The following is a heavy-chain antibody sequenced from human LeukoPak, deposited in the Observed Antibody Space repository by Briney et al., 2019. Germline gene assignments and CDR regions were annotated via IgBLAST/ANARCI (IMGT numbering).Heavy chain of an antibody. V-gene: IGHV3-30*02. CDR2: IQYDGSGK. Sequence: GGSLRLSCAASGFSFSRNGIHWVRQAPGKGLEWVAFIQYDGSGKYYADSVKGRFTISRDNTKNTLYLQMSSLRPEDTAVYYCAKDLGSWSYSLDYWGQGTLVTVSS. CDR3: AKDLGSWSYSLDY. J-gene: IGHJ4*02. CDR1: GFSFSRNG. D-gene: IGHD1-26*01.